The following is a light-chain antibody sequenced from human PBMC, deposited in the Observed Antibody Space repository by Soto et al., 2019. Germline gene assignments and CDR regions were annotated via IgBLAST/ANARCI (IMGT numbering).Light chain of an antibody. Sequence: DIQMTQSPSSLSASVGDRVTITCRASQTISTYLNWYQQKPGKAPRLLIYDASSLLSGVPSRFSGSGSGTDFNLPIASLQPEDFSTYYCQQSDSTPYTFGQGTKVQI. CDR2: DAS. CDR1: QTISTY. J-gene: IGKJ2*01. CDR3: QQSDSTPYT. V-gene: IGKV1-39*01.